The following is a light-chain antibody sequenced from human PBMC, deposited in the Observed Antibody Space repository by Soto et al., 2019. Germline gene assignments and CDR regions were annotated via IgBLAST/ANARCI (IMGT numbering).Light chain of an antibody. J-gene: IGKJ5*01. CDR1: HSVSSH. Sequence: EIVLTQSPATLSLSPGERATLSCRASHSVSSHLAWFQQRPGQAPRLLIYDASNSATGIPARFRGRGSGTDFTLTISSLEPEDFAVYYCQQRSSAITFGQGTRLEIK. V-gene: IGKV3-11*01. CDR3: QQRSSAIT. CDR2: DAS.